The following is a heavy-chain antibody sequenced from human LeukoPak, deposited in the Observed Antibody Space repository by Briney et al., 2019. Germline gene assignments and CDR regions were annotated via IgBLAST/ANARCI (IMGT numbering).Heavy chain of an antibody. J-gene: IGHJ4*02. CDR2: FYASGTT. CDR1: GVSIVSHY. Sequence: SETLSLICTVSGVSIVSHYWNWIRQPAGRGLEWIGRFYASGTTNTSPSLKSRVTMSVDTSKNQFSLKLSSVTAADTAVYYCAKDSSTWGNLAGHFDSWGQGTLVTVSS. CDR3: AKDSSTWGNLAGHFDS. D-gene: IGHD6-13*01. V-gene: IGHV4-4*07.